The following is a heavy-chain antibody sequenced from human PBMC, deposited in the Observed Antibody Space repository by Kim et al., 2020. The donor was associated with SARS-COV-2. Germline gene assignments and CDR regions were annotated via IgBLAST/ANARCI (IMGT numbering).Heavy chain of an antibody. Sequence: ASVKVSCKASGYTFTSYDINWVRQATGQGLEWMGWMNPNSGNTGYAQKFQGRVTMTRNTSISTAYMELSSLRSEDTAVYYCARMGIVEDYVWGSYPRYYYYGMDVWGQGTTVTVSS. J-gene: IGHJ6*02. CDR3: ARMGIVEDYVWGSYPRYYYYGMDV. V-gene: IGHV1-8*01. D-gene: IGHD3-16*01. CDR2: MNPNSGNT. CDR1: GYTFTSYD.